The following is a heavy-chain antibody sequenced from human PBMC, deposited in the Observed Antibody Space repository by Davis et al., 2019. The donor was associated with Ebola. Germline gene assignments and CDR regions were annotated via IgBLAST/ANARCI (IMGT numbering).Heavy chain of an antibody. CDR3: VGGRWLI. CDR1: GFTFSDYY. J-gene: IGHJ3*02. V-gene: IGHV4-59*06. D-gene: IGHD5-24*01. Sequence: MPGGSLRLSCAASGFTFSDYYMSWIRQHPGKGLEWIGYIYYSGSTYYNPSLKSRVTISVDTSKNQFSLKLSSVIAADTAVYYCVGGRWLIWGRGTMVTVSS. CDR2: IYYSGST.